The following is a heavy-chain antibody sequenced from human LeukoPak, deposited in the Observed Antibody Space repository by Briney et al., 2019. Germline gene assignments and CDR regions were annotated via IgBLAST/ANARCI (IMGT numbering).Heavy chain of an antibody. CDR2: IYHSGST. Sequence: PSETLSLTCTVSGYSISSGYYWGWIRQPPGKGLEWIGSIYHSGSTYYNPSLKSRVTISVDTSKNQFSLKLSSVTAADTAVYYCARDITIFGVVIPGGAFDIWGQGTMVTASS. J-gene: IGHJ3*02. D-gene: IGHD3-3*01. V-gene: IGHV4-38-2*02. CDR3: ARDITIFGVVIPGGAFDI. CDR1: GYSISSGYY.